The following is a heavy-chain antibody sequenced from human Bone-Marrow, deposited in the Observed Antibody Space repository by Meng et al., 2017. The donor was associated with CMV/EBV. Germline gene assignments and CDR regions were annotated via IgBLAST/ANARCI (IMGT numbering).Heavy chain of an antibody. V-gene: IGHV3-30*14. CDR2: ISYDGSNK. D-gene: IGHD2-2*01. CDR1: GFTFSSYA. CDR3: ARVGYCSSTSCSS. J-gene: IGHJ5*02. Sequence: GESLKISCAASGFTFSSYAMHWVRQAPGKGLEWVAVISYDGSNKYYADSVKGRFTISRDNSKNTLYLQMNSLRAEDTAVYYCARVGYCSSTSCSSWGQGTLVTVSS.